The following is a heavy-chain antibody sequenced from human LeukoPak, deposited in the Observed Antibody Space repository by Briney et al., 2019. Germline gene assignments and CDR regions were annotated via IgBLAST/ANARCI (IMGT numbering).Heavy chain of an antibody. V-gene: IGHV4-4*07. D-gene: IGHD3-3*01. CDR1: SGSISGHY. J-gene: IGHJ4*02. CDR3: ARDRYFDFWSSTATPYYFDY. Sequence: PSETLSLTCTVTSGSISGHYWSWIRQPAGKEMQWIGRIYTSGATNYKPSLKSRVTMSIDTSKKEFTLKLTSVTAADTAVYYCARDRYFDFWSSTATPYYFDYWGQGTLVTVSS. CDR2: IYTSGAT.